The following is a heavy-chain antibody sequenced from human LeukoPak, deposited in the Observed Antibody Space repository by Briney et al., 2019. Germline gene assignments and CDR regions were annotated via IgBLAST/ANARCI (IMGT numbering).Heavy chain of an antibody. V-gene: IGHV4-61*02. CDR1: GGSISSGSSY. CDR3: ARDNSYCSSTSCYYNWFDP. D-gene: IGHD2-2*01. Sequence: NTSQTLSLTCTVSGGSISSGSSYWSWIRQPAGKGLEWIGRIYTSGSTNYNPSLKSRVTISVDTSKNQFSLKLSSVTAADTAVYFCARDNSYCSSTSCYYNWFDPWGQGTLVTVSS. CDR2: IYTSGST. J-gene: IGHJ5*02.